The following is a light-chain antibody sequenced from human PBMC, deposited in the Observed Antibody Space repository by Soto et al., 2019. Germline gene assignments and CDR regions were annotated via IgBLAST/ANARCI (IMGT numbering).Light chain of an antibody. CDR1: QSISSW. V-gene: IGKV1-5*03. CDR3: QQYNSYSWT. Sequence: DIQMTQSPSTLSASVGDRVTITCRASQSISSWLAWYQQKPGKAPKLLIYKASTLKSGVPSRFSGSGSGTEFTLTISSLQPDDFATYSCQQYNSYSWTFGQGTKVDIK. CDR2: KAS. J-gene: IGKJ1*01.